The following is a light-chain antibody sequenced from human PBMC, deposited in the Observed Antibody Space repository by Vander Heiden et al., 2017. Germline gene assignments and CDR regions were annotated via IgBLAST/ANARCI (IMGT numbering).Light chain of an antibody. J-gene: IGKJ4*01. CDR1: QSVSSY. V-gene: IGKV3-11*01. CDR3: QQRSPLT. CDR2: DAS. Sequence: EMVLTQSPATLSLSPGERATLSCRASQSVSSYLAWYQQKPGQAPRLLIYDASNRATGIPARFSGSGSGTDFTLTISSLEPEDFAVYYCQQRSPLTFGGGTKVEIK.